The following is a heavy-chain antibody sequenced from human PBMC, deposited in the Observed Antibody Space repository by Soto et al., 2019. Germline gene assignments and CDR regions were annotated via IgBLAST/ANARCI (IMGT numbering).Heavy chain of an antibody. CDR3: ARGGVADIVLVPAALDV. V-gene: IGHV1-18*01. Sequence: QVQLVQSGAEVKKPGASVKVSCKASGYTFTSYGISWVRQAPGQGLEWMGWISAYNGNTNYAQKLQGRVTMTTDTSTSPAYMALRSLSSDDTAVYYCARGGVADIVLVPAALDVWGQGTTVTVSS. CDR2: ISAYNGNT. D-gene: IGHD2-2*01. J-gene: IGHJ6*02. CDR1: GYTFTSYG.